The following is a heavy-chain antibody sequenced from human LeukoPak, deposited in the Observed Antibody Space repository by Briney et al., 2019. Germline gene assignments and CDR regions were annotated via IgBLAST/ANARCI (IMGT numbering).Heavy chain of an antibody. D-gene: IGHD1-26*01. J-gene: IGHJ3*02. CDR1: GGSISSYY. CDR3: ARVLSGSYWGVHDAFDI. V-gene: IGHV4-4*07. CDR2: IYTSGST. Sequence: SETLSLTCTVSGGSISSYYWSCIRQPAGKGMEWIGRIYTSGSTNYNPSLKSRVTMSVDTSKNQFSLKLSSVTAADTAVYYCARVLSGSYWGVHDAFDIWGQGTMVTVSS.